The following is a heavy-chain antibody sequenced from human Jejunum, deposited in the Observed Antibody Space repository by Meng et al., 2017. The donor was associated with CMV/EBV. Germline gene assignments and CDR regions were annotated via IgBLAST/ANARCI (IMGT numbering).Heavy chain of an antibody. J-gene: IGHJ4*02. CDR3: ARGVGHATNNSLDS. D-gene: IGHD1-1*01. V-gene: IGHV4-59*11. Sequence: SGDSIRSHYWSWIRQPPGKGLEWMGYVYYSGSATYSPSLRSRITISIDTSRNQFSLNLRSVTAADTAMYFCARGVGHATNNSLDSWGQGTLVTVSS. CDR2: VYYSGSA. CDR1: GDSIRSHY.